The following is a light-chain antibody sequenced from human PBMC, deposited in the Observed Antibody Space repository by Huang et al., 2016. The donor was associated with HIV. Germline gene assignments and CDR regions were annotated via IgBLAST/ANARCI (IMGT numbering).Light chain of an antibody. Sequence: EIVLTQSPATLSLSPGERATLSCRASQSVSSDLDWYQQKAGQAPRLLIYGASNSATGIPARFIGSGSGTDFTLTISSLEPEDFAVYYCQQRIDWPRTFGQGTKLEIK. CDR3: QQRIDWPRT. J-gene: IGKJ2*01. CDR1: QSVSSD. V-gene: IGKV3-11*01. CDR2: GAS.